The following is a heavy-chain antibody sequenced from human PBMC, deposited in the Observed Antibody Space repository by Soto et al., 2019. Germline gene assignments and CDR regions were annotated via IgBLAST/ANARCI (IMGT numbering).Heavy chain of an antibody. CDR1: GFTFSSYA. CDR2: ISGSGGST. V-gene: IGHV3-23*01. CDR3: AKPPARGMLYYMDV. D-gene: IGHD3-16*01. J-gene: IGHJ6*03. Sequence: GGSLRLSCAASGFTFSSYAMSWVRQAPGKGLEWVSAISGSGGSTYYADSVKGRFTISRDNSKNTLYLQMNSLRAEDTAVYYCAKPPARGMLYYMDVWGKGTTVTVSS.